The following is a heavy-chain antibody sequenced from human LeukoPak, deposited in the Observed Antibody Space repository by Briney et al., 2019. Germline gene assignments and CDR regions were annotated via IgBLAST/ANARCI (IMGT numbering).Heavy chain of an antibody. D-gene: IGHD6-19*01. J-gene: IGHJ3*02. CDR1: GGSISSSNW. CDR2: IYHSGST. V-gene: IGHV4-4*02. CDR3: ARVKYSSGWRSFDI. Sequence: SETLFLTCAVSGGSISSSNWWSWVLQPPGKGLERIGEIYHSGSTNYNPSLKSRVTISVDKSKNQFSLKLSSVTAADTAVYYCARVKYSSGWRSFDIWGQGTMATVSS.